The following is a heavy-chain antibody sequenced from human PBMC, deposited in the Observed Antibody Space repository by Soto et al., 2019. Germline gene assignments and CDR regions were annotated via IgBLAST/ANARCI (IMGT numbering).Heavy chain of an antibody. CDR2: MNPNSGNT. CDR3: ARDSSYIWGSYRFYAFDI. D-gene: IGHD3-16*02. Sequence: ASVKVSCKASGYTFTSYDINWVRQATGQRLEWMGWMNPNSGNTGYAQKFQGRVTMTRNTSISTAYMELSSLRSEDTAVYYCARDSSYIWGSYRFYAFDIWGQGTMVTVSS. V-gene: IGHV1-8*01. J-gene: IGHJ3*02. CDR1: GYTFTSYD.